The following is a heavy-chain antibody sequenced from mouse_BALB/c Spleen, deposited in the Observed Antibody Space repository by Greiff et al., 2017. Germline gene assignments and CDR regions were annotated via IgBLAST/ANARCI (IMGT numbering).Heavy chain of an antibody. CDR3: ARPEAYDHGGFAY. Sequence: EVQLQQSGGGLVQPGGSLKLSCAASGFDFSRYWMSWVRQAPGKGLEWIGEINPDSSTINYTPSLKDKFIISRDNAKNTLYLQMSKVRSEDTALYYCARPEAYDHGGFAYWGQGTLVTVSA. CDR1: GFDFSRYW. D-gene: IGHD2-4*01. CDR2: INPDSSTI. J-gene: IGHJ3*01. V-gene: IGHV4-1*02.